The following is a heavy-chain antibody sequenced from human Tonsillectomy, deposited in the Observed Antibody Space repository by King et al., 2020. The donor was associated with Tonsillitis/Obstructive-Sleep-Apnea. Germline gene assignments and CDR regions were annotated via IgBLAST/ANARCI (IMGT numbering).Heavy chain of an antibody. Sequence: VQLVESGAEVKKPGSSVKVSCKASGGTFSSYAISWVRQAPGQGLEWMGGIIPIFGTANYAHKFQVRVTITADESTSTAYMELSSLRSEDTAVYYWARDTYSGSYSNPAKFDYWGQGTLVTVSS. CDR1: GGTFSSYA. CDR3: ARDTYSGSYSNPAKFDY. J-gene: IGHJ4*02. D-gene: IGHD1-26*01. V-gene: IGHV1-69*01. CDR2: IIPIFGTA.